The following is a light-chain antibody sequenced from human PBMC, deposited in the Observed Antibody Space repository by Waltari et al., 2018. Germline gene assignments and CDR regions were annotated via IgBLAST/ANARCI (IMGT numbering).Light chain of an antibody. CDR1: SGHSIYA. CDR3: QTWGTGIRV. CDR2: LNTDGSH. J-gene: IGLJ2*01. Sequence: QLVLTQSPSASASLGASVKLTCTLSSGHSIYAIAWHQQQPEKGPPYLMKLNTDGSHRKGDGIPARFSGSGSGAERYLTISRLQSEDDSDYSCQTWGTGIRVFGGGTKLTAL. V-gene: IGLV4-69*01.